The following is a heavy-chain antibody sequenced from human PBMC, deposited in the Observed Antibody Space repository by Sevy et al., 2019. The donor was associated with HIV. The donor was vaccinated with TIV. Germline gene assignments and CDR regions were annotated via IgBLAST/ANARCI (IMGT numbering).Heavy chain of an antibody. Sequence: GGSLRLSCAASGFTFDDYAMHWVRQAPGKGLEWVSGISWNSGSIGYADSVKGRFTISRDNAKNSLYLQMNSLRAEDTAVYYCAKDINADYYDSSGYYYWGQGTLVTVSS. CDR3: AKDINADYYDSSGYYY. CDR1: GFTFDDYA. V-gene: IGHV3-9*01. D-gene: IGHD3-22*01. J-gene: IGHJ4*02. CDR2: ISWNSGSI.